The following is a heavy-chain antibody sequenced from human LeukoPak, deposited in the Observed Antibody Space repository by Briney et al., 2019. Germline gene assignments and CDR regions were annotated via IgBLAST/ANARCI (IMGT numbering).Heavy chain of an antibody. CDR2: INPNSGGT. V-gene: IGHV1-2*06. J-gene: IGHJ6*02. CDR1: GYTFTVYY. D-gene: IGHD5-18*01. CDR3: ARYLDTAPYYYYGMDV. Sequence: ASVKVSCKASGYTFTVYYMHWVRQAPGQGLEWMGRINPNSGGTNYAQKFQGRVTMTRDTSISTAYMELSRLRSDDTAVYYCARYLDTAPYYYYGMDVWGQGTTVTVSS.